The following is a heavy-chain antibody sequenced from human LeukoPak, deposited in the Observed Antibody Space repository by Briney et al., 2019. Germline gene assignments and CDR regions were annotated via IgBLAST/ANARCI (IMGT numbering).Heavy chain of an antibody. CDR1: GFTFSSYW. D-gene: IGHD3-10*01. CDR2: IKQDGSEK. J-gene: IGHJ4*02. Sequence: GGSLRLSCAASGFTFSSYWMSWVRQAPGEGLEWVANIKQDGSEKYYVDSVKGRFTISRDNAKNSLYLRMNSLRAEDTAVYYCARAVRITMVRGVIITSTSSYYFDYWGQGTLVTVSS. V-gene: IGHV3-7*01. CDR3: ARAVRITMVRGVIITSTSSYYFDY.